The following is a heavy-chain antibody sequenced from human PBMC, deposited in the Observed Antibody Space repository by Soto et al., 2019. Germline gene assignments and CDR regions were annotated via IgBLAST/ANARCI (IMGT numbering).Heavy chain of an antibody. CDR1: RFTFSSYA. J-gene: IGHJ4*02. V-gene: IGHV3-30-3*01. CDR3: ARDLSMVRGWTDY. D-gene: IGHD3-10*01. CDR2: ISYDGSNK. Sequence: QVQLVESGGGVVQPGRSLRLSCAASRFTFSSYAMHWVRQAPGKGLEWVAVISYDGSNKYYADSVKGRFTISRDNSKNTLYLQMNRLGAEDTAVYYCARDLSMVRGWTDYWGQGTLVTVSS.